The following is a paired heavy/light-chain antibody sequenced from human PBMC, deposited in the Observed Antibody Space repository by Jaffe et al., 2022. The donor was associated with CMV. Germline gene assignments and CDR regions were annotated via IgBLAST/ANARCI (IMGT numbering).Light chain of an antibody. CDR2: EDN. J-gene: IGLJ3*02. CDR1: ALPKRY. CDR3: YSIDFGEKGV. Sequence: SYELTQPPSVSVSPGQTARITCSGDALPKRYAYWYQQKSDQAPVLVIYEDNKRPSGIPERFSGSSSGTMATLTISGAQVEDEADYYCYSIDFGEKGVFGGGAKLTVL. V-gene: IGLV3-10*01.
Heavy chain of an antibody. D-gene: IGHD2-21*01. J-gene: IGHJ4*02. CDR3: VRGYDTINGYSFDY. CDR1: GFTFSSYW. V-gene: IGHV3-74*01. CDR2: INTDGRTT. Sequence: EVQLVESGGGLVQPGGSLRVSCAASGFTFSSYWMHWVRQAPGKGLVWVSRINTDGRTTFYADSVKGRFTISRDNARNTLYLQINSLRVDDTAIYYCVRGYDTINGYSFDYWGQGTLVTVSS.